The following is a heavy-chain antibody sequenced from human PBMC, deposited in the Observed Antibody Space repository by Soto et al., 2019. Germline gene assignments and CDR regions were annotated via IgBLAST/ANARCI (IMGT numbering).Heavy chain of an antibody. V-gene: IGHV3-23*01. J-gene: IGHJ4*02. Sequence: GGSLRLSCATSGFTFSSYAMSWVRQAPGKGLEWVSAISGIGGSTYYADSVKGRFTISRDNSKNTLYLQMNSLRAEDTAVYYCAKDLRPYYYGSGSYSPGLLYWGQGTLVTVSS. CDR3: AKDLRPYYYGSGSYSPGLLY. CDR2: ISGIGGST. CDR1: GFTFSSYA. D-gene: IGHD3-10*01.